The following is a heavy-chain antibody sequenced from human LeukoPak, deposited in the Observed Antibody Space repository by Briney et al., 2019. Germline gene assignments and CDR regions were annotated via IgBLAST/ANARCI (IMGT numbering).Heavy chain of an antibody. CDR3: AKALSTVTTRSVEY. CDR2: ITNSGNSK. CDR1: EFTFSSYS. V-gene: IGHV3-48*01. Sequence: GGSLRLSCAASEFTFSSYSMNWVRQAPGKGLEWVSYITNSGNSKSYADSVKGRFTISRDNSKSTLYLQMNSLRAGDTAVYYCAKALSTVTTRSVEYWGQGTLVTVSS. J-gene: IGHJ4*02. D-gene: IGHD4-17*01.